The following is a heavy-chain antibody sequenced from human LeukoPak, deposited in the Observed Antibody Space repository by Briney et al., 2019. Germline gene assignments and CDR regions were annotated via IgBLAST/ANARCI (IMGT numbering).Heavy chain of an antibody. V-gene: IGHV1-2*02. CDR1: GYTFTGYY. Sequence: ASVKVSCKASGYTFTGYYMHWVRQAPGQGLEWMGWINPNSGGTNYAQKFQGRVTMTRDTSISTAYMELSRLRSDDTAVYYCARGDSSWYTQPDYWGQGTLVTVSS. J-gene: IGHJ4*02. CDR2: INPNSGGT. D-gene: IGHD6-13*01. CDR3: ARGDSSWYTQPDY.